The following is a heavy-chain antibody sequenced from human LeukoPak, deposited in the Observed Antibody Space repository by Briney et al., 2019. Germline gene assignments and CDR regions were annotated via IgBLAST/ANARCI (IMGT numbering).Heavy chain of an antibody. CDR3: ARLEQQLVPGWFDP. CDR1: GYTFTSYW. Sequence: GESLKISCKVSGYTFTSYWIGWVRQMPGKGLEWMGIIYPGDSDTRYSPSFQGQVTISADKSISTAYLQWSSLKASDTAMYYCARLEQQLVPGWFDPWGQGTLVTVSS. V-gene: IGHV5-51*01. D-gene: IGHD6-13*01. CDR2: IYPGDSDT. J-gene: IGHJ5*02.